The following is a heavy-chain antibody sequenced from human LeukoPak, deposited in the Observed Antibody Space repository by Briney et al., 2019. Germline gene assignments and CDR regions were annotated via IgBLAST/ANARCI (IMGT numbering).Heavy chain of an antibody. J-gene: IGHJ3*02. CDR3: ARSFPGWDDAFDI. CDR1: GYTFTGYY. CDR2: INLNSGGT. D-gene: IGHD6-19*01. Sequence: ASVKVSCKASGYTFTGYYMHWVRQAPGQGLEWMGWINLNSGGTNYAQKFQGRVTMTRDTSISTAYMELSRLRSHDTAVYYCARSFPGWDDAFDIWGQGTMVTVSS. V-gene: IGHV1-2*02.